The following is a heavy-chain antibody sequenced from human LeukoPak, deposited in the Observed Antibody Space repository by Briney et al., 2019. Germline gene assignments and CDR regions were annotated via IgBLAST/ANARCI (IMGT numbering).Heavy chain of an antibody. V-gene: IGHV3-7*04. CDR3: TRSGYCSGGSCYSDFDH. D-gene: IGHD2-15*01. Sequence: CIDMYYVFSVNARFTIYRDKGENSLYLKINSLRAEDTAVYYCTRSGYCSGGSCYSDFDHWGQGTLVTVSS. CDR2: CIDM. J-gene: IGHJ4*02.